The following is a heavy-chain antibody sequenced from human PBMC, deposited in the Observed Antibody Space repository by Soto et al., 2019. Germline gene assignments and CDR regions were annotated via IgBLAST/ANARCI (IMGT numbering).Heavy chain of an antibody. J-gene: IGHJ6*02. Sequence: GASLKISCEGSGYSFSSFWISWVRQMPGKGLEWVGRIDPSDSYINYSPSFQGRVTISADRSSSTAYLQWSSLEASDTGIYYCAKRGGNDQAYHYYYAMDVWGQGTTVTVSS. D-gene: IGHD1-1*01. CDR3: AKRGGNDQAYHYYYAMDV. CDR2: IDPSDSYI. V-gene: IGHV5-10-1*01. CDR1: GYSFSSFW.